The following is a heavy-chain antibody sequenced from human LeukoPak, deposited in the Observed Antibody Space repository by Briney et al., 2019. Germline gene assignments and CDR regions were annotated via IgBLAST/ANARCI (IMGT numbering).Heavy chain of an antibody. D-gene: IGHD3-3*01. J-gene: IGHJ5*02. Sequence: SETLSLTCAVYGGSFSGYYWSWIRQPPGKGLEWIGEINHSGSTNYNPSLKSRVTISVDTSKNQFSLKLSSVTAADTAVYYCARHHYDFWSGSTNWFDPWGQGTLVTVSS. CDR1: GGSFSGYY. CDR2: INHSGST. CDR3: ARHHYDFWSGSTNWFDP. V-gene: IGHV4-34*01.